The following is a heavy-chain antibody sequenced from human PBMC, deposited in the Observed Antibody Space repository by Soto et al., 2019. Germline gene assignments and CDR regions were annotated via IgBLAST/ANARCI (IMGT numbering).Heavy chain of an antibody. J-gene: IGHJ6*02. Sequence: SETLSLTCAVYGGSFSGYYWSWIRQPPGKGLEWIGEINHSGSTNYNPSLKSRVTISVDTSKNQFSLKLSSVTAADTAVYYCARTVVVVPAAKNNYYYGMDVWGQGPTVTVSS. V-gene: IGHV4-34*01. CDR3: ARTVVVVPAAKNNYYYGMDV. CDR1: GGSFSGYY. D-gene: IGHD2-2*01. CDR2: INHSGST.